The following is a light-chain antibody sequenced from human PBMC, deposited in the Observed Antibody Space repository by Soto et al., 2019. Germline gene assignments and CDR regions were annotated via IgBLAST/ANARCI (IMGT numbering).Light chain of an antibody. CDR1: SSNIENYY. Sequence: QSVLTQPPSVSAAPGQKVTISCSGSSSNIENYYVSWYQQLPGTAPKLLIYDNNKRPSGIPDRFSGSKSGTSATLDITGLRTGDEADYYCGTYDSSLRDGVFGTGTKVTVL. V-gene: IGLV1-51*01. CDR2: DNN. CDR3: GTYDSSLRDGV. J-gene: IGLJ1*01.